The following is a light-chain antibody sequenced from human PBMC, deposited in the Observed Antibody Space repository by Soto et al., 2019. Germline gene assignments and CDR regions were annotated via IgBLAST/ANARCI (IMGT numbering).Light chain of an antibody. CDR3: SSYTTSRTRV. V-gene: IGLV2-14*01. J-gene: IGLJ3*02. CDR1: SSDVGGYNY. CDR2: EVR. Sequence: QSALTQPASVSGSPGQSITISCTGTSSDVGGYNYVSWYQQYPGKAPKLIIYEVRNRPSGVSSRFSGSRSGNTASLTISRLQAEDEADYYCSSYTTSRTRVFGGGTKLTVL.